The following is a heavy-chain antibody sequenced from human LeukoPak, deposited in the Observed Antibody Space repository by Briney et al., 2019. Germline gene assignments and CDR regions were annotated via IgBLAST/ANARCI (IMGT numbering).Heavy chain of an antibody. V-gene: IGHV1-46*01. J-gene: IGHJ4*02. D-gene: IGHD2-2*01. CDR3: ARVGSHGIVVGY. CDR2: INPSGGSA. CDR1: GYTFTSYY. Sequence: GASVKVSCKASGYTFTSYYMHWLRQAPGQGLEWMGIINPSGGSASYAQKFQGRVTMTRDTSTSTVYMELSSLRSEDTAVYYCARVGSHGIVVGYWGQGTLVTVSS.